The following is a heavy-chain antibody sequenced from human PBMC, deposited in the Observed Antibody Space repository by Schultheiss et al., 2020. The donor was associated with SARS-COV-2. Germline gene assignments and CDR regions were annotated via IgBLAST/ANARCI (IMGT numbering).Heavy chain of an antibody. V-gene: IGHV4-4*07. Sequence: SETLSLTCTVSGGSISSYYWSWIRQPAGKGLEWIGRIHTSGSTYYNPSLKSRVTISVDTSKNQFSLKLSSVTAADTAVYYCARDAILPGDYVSPGSCYGMDVWGQGTTVTVSS. J-gene: IGHJ6*02. D-gene: IGHD4-17*01. CDR2: IHTSGST. CDR1: GGSISSYY. CDR3: ARDAILPGDYVSPGSCYGMDV.